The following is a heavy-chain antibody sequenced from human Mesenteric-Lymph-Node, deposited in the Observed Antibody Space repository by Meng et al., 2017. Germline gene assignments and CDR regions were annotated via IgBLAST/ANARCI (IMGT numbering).Heavy chain of an antibody. V-gene: IGHV4-39*01. CDR1: GGSISNINFY. CDR3: ARPRRWLQSEFDF. Sequence: QLRLRGSGPGRVKPSGPLSLPCTVSGGSISNINFYGGWIRQPPGKGLEWIGSIFHSGSTYYNPSLKSRVTVSVDTSKNQFSLKLNSVTTADTAMYYCARPRRWLQSEFDFWGPGTLVTVSS. CDR2: IFHSGST. J-gene: IGHJ4*02. D-gene: IGHD5-24*01.